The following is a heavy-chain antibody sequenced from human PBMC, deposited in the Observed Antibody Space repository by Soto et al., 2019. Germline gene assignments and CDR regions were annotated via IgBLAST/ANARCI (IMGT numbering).Heavy chain of an antibody. D-gene: IGHD6-6*01. J-gene: IGHJ6*02. CDR3: ARDGDLISSWYYGMDV. CDR2: ISYDGSNK. CDR1: GFTFSSYA. Sequence: QVQLVESGGGVVQPGRSLRLSCAASGFTFSSYAMHWVRQAPGKGLEWVAVISYDGSNKYYADSVKGRFTISRDNSKNTLYLQMNSLRAEDTAVYYCARDGDLISSWYYGMDVWGQGTTVTVS. V-gene: IGHV3-30-3*01.